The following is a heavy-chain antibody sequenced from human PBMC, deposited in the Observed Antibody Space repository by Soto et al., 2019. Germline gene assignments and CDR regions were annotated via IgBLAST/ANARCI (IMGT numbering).Heavy chain of an antibody. J-gene: IGHJ4*02. CDR2: VGGSSGST. D-gene: IGHD3-3*01. CDR1: GFPFSSYA. Sequence: HPGGSLRLSCAASGFPFSSYAMSWVRQAPGKGLEWVSGVGGSSGSTYYADSVKGRFTISRDNSKSTLYLQMNSLRAEDTAVYYCAKGFYDFWTGYSHFDYWGQGTLVTVSS. V-gene: IGHV3-23*01. CDR3: AKGFYDFWTGYSHFDY.